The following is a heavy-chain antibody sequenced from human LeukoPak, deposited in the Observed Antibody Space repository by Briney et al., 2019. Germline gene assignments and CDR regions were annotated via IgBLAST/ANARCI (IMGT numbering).Heavy chain of an antibody. V-gene: IGHV3-21*01. CDR3: ARDSDSSGHYYMDYFDY. CDR2: ISSSSRDI. D-gene: IGHD3-22*01. CDR1: GFTVSSNY. J-gene: IGHJ4*02. Sequence: GSLRLSCAASGFTVSSNYMSWVRQAPGKGLEWVSSISSSSRDINYADSVKGRFTISRDNAWNSLYLQMNSLRAEDTAVYYCARDSDSSGHYYMDYFDYWGQGALVTVSS.